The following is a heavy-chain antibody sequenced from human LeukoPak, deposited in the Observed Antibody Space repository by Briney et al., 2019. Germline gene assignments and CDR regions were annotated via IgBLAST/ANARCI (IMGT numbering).Heavy chain of an antibody. J-gene: IGHJ6*03. D-gene: IGHD6-13*01. Sequence: GGSLRLACAASGFTFSHYWMSWIRQAPGKGLEWVANIKQDGGETYYVDSLKGRFTISRDNAKKSLYLQMNSLRAEDTAVYYCASGQSSSWHSSYYYYYYMDVWGKGTTVTVSS. CDR2: IKQDGGET. CDR3: ASGQSSSWHSSYYYYYYMDV. CDR1: GFTFSHYW. V-gene: IGHV3-7*01.